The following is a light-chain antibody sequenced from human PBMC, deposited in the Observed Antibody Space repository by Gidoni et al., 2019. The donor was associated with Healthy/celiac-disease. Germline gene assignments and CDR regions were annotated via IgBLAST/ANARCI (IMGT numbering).Light chain of an antibody. CDR2: AAS. CDR3: QKNNSAAWP. CDR1: QGISNY. J-gene: IGKJ1*01. V-gene: IGKV1-27*01. Sequence: DIQLTHSPSSLSASVVDRVTITCRASQGISNYLAWYQQKPGKVPKLLIYAASTVQSGVPSRFSGSGSGTDFTLTISSLQPEDVATYYCQKNNSAAWPFXQXTKVEIK.